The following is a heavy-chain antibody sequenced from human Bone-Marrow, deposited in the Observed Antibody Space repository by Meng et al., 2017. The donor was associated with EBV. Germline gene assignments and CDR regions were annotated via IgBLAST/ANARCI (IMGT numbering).Heavy chain of an antibody. V-gene: IGHV3-21*01. CDR2: ISDVSDYI. J-gene: IGHJ5*02. D-gene: IGHD1-1*01. CDR3: ASGDPLTGIPFDP. CDR1: GFDFSTSS. Sequence: DVWLLESGXGLVKPGGSLRLSCAASGFDFSTSSMNWVRQAPGRGLEWLSCISDVSDYIYYADSVKGRFTISRDNAENSLYLQMSSLRVEDTAVYYCASGDPLTGIPFDPWGQGTMVTVSS.